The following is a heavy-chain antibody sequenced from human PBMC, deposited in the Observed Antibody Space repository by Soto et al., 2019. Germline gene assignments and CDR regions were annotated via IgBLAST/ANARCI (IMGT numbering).Heavy chain of an antibody. V-gene: IGHV4-34*01. CDR3: ARGRGGHDTITDY. CDR2: INHSGST. J-gene: IGHJ4*02. CDR1: GGSFSGYY. Sequence: SETLSLTCAVYGGSFSGYYWSWIRQPPGKGLEWIGEINHSGSTNYNPSLKSRVTISVDTSKNQFSLKLSSVTAADTAVYYCARGRGGHDTITDYWGQGTLVTVSS. D-gene: IGHD5-12*01.